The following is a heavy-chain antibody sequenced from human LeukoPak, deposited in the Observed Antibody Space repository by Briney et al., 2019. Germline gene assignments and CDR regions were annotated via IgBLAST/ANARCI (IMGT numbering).Heavy chain of an antibody. V-gene: IGHV3-23*01. Sequence: GGSLRLSCAASGFTFSSYVMSWVRQAPGKGLGWVSGISGSGGSTYYADSVKGRFTISRDNSNNTLYLQMNSLSVEDTAVYYCARDSSGWYHWFDPWGQGTLVTVSS. D-gene: IGHD6-19*01. J-gene: IGHJ5*02. CDR2: ISGSGGST. CDR1: GFTFSSYV. CDR3: ARDSSGWYHWFDP.